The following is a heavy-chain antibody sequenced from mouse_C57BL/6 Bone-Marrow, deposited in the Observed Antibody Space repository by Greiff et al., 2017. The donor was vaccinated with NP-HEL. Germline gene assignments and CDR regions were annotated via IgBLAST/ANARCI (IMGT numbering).Heavy chain of an antibody. Sequence: EVKLVESGPELVKPGDSVKISCKASGYSFTGYFMNWVMQSHGKSLEWIGRINPYNGDTFYNQKFKGKATLTVDKSSSTAHMELRSLTSEDSAVYYCARYDGRYFDVWGTGTTVTVSS. CDR2: INPYNGDT. CDR3: ARYDGRYFDV. CDR1: GYSFTGYF. J-gene: IGHJ1*03. D-gene: IGHD2-3*01. V-gene: IGHV1-20*01.